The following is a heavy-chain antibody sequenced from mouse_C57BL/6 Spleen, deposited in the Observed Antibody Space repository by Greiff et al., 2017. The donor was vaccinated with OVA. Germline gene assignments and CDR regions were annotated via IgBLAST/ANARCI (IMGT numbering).Heavy chain of an antibody. CDR2: ISSGGDYI. CDR3: TRDHLLRPFDY. D-gene: IGHD2-10*01. J-gene: IGHJ2*01. V-gene: IGHV5-9-1*02. CDR1: GFTFSSYA. Sequence: EVQRVESGEGLVKPGGSLKLSCAASGFTFSSYALSWVRQTPEKRLEWVAYISSGGDYISYADTVKGRFTISRDNARNTLYLQMSSLKSEDTAMYYCTRDHLLRPFDYWGQGTTLTVSS.